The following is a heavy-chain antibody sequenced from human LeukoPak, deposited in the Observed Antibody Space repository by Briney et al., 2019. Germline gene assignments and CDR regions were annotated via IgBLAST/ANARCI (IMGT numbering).Heavy chain of an antibody. CDR1: GYTFTGYY. CDR2: INPNSGGT. V-gene: IGHV1-2*02. CDR3: ARGMRPRPGWSYYYMDV. D-gene: IGHD6-6*01. Sequence: ASVKVSCKASGYTFTGYYMHWVRQAPGQGLEWMGWINPNSGGTNYAQKFQGRVTMTRDTSISTAYMELSRLRSDDTAVYYCARGMRPRPGWSYYYMDVWGKGTTVTVSS. J-gene: IGHJ6*03.